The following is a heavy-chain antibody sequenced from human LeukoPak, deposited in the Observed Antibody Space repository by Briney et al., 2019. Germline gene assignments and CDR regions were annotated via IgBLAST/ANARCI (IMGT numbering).Heavy chain of an antibody. Sequence: GGSLRLSCAASGFTFSSYAMSWVRQAPGKGLEWVSAISGSGGSTYYADSVKGRFTISRGNSKNTLYLQMNSLRAEDTAVYYCAKGTGSGRGNDAFDIWGQGTMVTVSS. CDR3: AKGTGSGRGNDAFDI. J-gene: IGHJ3*02. V-gene: IGHV3-23*01. CDR1: GFTFSSYA. D-gene: IGHD3-10*01. CDR2: ISGSGGST.